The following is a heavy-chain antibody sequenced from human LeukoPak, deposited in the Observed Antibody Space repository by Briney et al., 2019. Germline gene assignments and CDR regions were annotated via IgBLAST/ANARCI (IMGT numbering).Heavy chain of an antibody. J-gene: IGHJ3*02. CDR2: ISAYNGNT. CDR3: ARVSPYDAFDI. V-gene: IGHV1-18*04. CDR1: GYTFTGYY. Sequence: ASVKVSCKASGYTFTGYYMHWVRQAPGQGLEWMGWISAYNGNTNYAQKLQGRVTMTTDTSTSTAYMELRSLRSDDTAVYYCARVSPYDAFDIWGQGTMVTVSS.